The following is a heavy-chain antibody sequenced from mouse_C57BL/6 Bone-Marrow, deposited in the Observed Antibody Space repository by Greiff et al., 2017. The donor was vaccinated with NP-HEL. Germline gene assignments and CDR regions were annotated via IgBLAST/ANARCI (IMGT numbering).Heavy chain of an antibody. Sequence: EVKLQESGGGLVQPKGSLKLSCAASGFSFNTYAMNWVRQAPGKGLEWVARIRSKSNNYATYYADSVKDRFTISRDDSESMLYLQMNNLKTEDTAMYYCVRHGGYCRWYFDVWGTGTTVTVSS. V-gene: IGHV10-1*01. CDR2: IRSKSNNYAT. CDR1: GFSFNTYA. CDR3: VRHGGYCRWYFDV. D-gene: IGHD2-3*01. J-gene: IGHJ1*03.